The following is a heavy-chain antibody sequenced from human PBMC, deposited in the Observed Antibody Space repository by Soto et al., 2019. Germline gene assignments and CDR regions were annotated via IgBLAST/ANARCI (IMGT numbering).Heavy chain of an antibody. CDR1: GGSISSYY. Sequence: SETLSLTCTVSGGSISSYYWSWIRQPPGKGLEWIGYIYYSGSANYNPSLKSRVTISVDTSKNQFSLKLSSVTAADTAVYYCARDGTGYYFDYWGQGTLVIVSS. J-gene: IGHJ4*02. D-gene: IGHD3-9*01. CDR3: ARDGTGYYFDY. CDR2: IYYSGSA. V-gene: IGHV4-59*01.